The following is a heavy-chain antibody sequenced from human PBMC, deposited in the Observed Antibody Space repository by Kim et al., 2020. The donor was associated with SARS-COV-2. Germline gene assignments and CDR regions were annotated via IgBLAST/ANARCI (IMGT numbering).Heavy chain of an antibody. J-gene: IGHJ5*02. CDR2: FDPEDGET. V-gene: IGHV1-24*01. CDR1: GYTLTELS. Sequence: ASVKVSCKVSGYTLTELSMHWVRQAPGKGLEWTGGFDPEDGETIYAQKFQGRVTMTEDTSTDTAYMELSSLRSEDTAVYYCATTWIIYSNYVSWFDPWGQGTLVTVSS. D-gene: IGHD4-4*01. CDR3: ATTWIIYSNYVSWFDP.